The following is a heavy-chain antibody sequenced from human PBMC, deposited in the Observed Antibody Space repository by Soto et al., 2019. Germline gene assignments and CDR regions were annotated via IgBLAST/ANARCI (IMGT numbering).Heavy chain of an antibody. CDR2: INPNFGSA. V-gene: IGHV1-69*01. D-gene: IGHD5-18*01. CDR1: GDPSSYSA. Sequence: QVRVVQSGAEVRKPGSSVKVSCTASGDPSSYSAIGWLRQAPGQGLEWMGGINPNFGSAIYAQKFQGRTTITAHYMELNALRSADTAIYFCATNYTAVAYFENWGQGTLVTVSA. J-gene: IGHJ4*02. CDR3: ATNYTAVAYFEN.